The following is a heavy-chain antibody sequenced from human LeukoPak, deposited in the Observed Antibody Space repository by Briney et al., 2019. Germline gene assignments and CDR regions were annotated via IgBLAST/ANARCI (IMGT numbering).Heavy chain of an antibody. J-gene: IGHJ5*02. V-gene: IGHV4-4*02. Sequence: SETLSLTCAVSGGSISSSNWWSWVRQPPGKGLEWIGEIYHSGSTNYNPSLKSRVTISVDKSKNQFSLKLSSVTAADTAVYYCARPLGYYDSSGYYEGNWFDPWGQGTLVTVSS. CDR1: GGSISSSNW. CDR3: ARPLGYYDSSGYYEGNWFDP. CDR2: IYHSGST. D-gene: IGHD3-22*01.